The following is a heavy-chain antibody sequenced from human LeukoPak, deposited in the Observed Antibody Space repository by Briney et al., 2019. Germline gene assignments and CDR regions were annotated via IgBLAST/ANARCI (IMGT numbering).Heavy chain of an antibody. J-gene: IGHJ4*02. CDR3: ARRVYGSGNHFDY. V-gene: IGHV4-61*01. CDR2: IYYSGST. Sequence: ASETLSLTCTVSGGSVSSGSCYWSWIRQPPGKGLEWIGHIYYSGSTNYNPSLKSRVSISVDTSKNQFSLKLSSVTAADTAVYYCARRVYGSGNHFDYWGQGTLVTVSS. D-gene: IGHD3-10*01. CDR1: GGSVSSGSCY.